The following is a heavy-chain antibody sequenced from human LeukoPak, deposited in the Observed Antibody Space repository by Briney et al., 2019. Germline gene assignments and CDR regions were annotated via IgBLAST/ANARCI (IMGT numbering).Heavy chain of an antibody. Sequence: GASVKVSCKASGYTFTSYGISWVRQAPGQGLEWMGWISAYNGNTNYAQKLQGRVTMTTDTSKSTAYMELRSLRSDDTAVYYCARARRYSYGTSNAEYFQHWGQGTLVTVSS. V-gene: IGHV1-18*04. CDR2: ISAYNGNT. CDR3: ARARRYSYGTSNAEYFQH. D-gene: IGHD5-18*01. CDR1: GYTFTSYG. J-gene: IGHJ1*01.